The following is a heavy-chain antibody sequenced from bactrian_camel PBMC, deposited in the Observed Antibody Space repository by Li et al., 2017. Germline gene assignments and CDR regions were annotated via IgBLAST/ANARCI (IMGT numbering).Heavy chain of an antibody. CDR3: AVDSRTFGHCWFNNYEN. J-gene: IGHJ4*01. CDR1: SAMFSLRC. V-gene: IGHV3S53*01. Sequence: VQLVESGGGSVQAGGSLRLSCASSSAMFSLRCMAWFRQVPGKERKGVATVEPDGTATYGTPVKGRFTVTKDKNTLYLQMNNLKPEDAAIYVCAVDSRTFGHCWFNNYENWGQGTQVTVS. D-gene: IGHD5*01. CDR2: VEPDGTA.